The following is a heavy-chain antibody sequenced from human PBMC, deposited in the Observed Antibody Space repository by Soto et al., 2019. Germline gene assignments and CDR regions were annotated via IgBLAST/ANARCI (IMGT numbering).Heavy chain of an antibody. CDR1: GGSISSSSYY. D-gene: IGHD6-19*01. CDR3: AKHGGSSGWYYYFDY. V-gene: IGHV4-39*01. J-gene: IGHJ4*02. CDR2: IYYSGST. Sequence: SETLSLTCTVSGGSISSSSYYWGWIRQPPGKGLEWIGSIYYSGSTYYNPSLKSRVTISVDTSKNQFSLKLSSVTAADTAVYYCAKHGGSSGWYYYFDYWGQGTLVTVSS.